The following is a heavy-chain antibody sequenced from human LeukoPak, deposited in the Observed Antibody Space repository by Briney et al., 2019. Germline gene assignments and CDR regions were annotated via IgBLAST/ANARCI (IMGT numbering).Heavy chain of an antibody. Sequence: SETLSLTCTVSSGSISTSNYYWGWVRQPPGKALEWIGNIFYSGSTNYNASLKSRVTISVDTSKNQFFLKLSSVTAADTAVYYCARSGYYDSSGYFDYWGQGTLVTVSS. D-gene: IGHD3-22*01. CDR2: IFYSGST. V-gene: IGHV4-39*07. CDR3: ARSGYYDSSGYFDY. CDR1: SGSISTSNYY. J-gene: IGHJ4*02.